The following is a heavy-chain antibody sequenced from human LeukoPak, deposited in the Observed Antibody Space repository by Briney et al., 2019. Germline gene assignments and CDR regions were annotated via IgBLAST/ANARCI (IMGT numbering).Heavy chain of an antibody. V-gene: IGHV4-59*01. CDR3: ARDCSSTSCYDY. J-gene: IGHJ4*02. CDR2: IYYSGST. Sequence: SETLSLTCTVSGGSISSYYRSWIRQPPGKGLEWIGYIYYSGSTTYNPSLKSRVTISVDTSKNQFSLKLSSVTAADTAVYYCARDCSSTSCYDYWGQGTLVTVSS. D-gene: IGHD2-2*01. CDR1: GGSISSYY.